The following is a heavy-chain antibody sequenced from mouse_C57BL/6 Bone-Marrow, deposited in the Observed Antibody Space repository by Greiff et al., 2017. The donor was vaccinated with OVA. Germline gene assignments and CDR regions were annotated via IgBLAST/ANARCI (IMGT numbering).Heavy chain of an antibody. CDR3: AKDSSAWFAY. Sequence: VHVKQSGPELVKPGASVKISCKASGYSFTGYYMNWVKQSPEKSLEWIGEINPSTGGTTYNQKFKAKATLTVDKSSSTAYMQLKSLTSEDSAVYYCAKDSSAWFAYWGQGTLVTVSA. CDR1: GYSFTGYY. CDR2: INPSTGGT. V-gene: IGHV1-42*01. D-gene: IGHD3-2*02. J-gene: IGHJ3*01.